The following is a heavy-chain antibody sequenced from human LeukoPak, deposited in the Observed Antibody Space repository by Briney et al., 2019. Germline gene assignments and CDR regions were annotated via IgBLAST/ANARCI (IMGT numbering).Heavy chain of an antibody. CDR2: INPNSGGT. J-gene: IGHJ4*02. CDR3: ASLGYSSGYSVDY. V-gene: IGHV1-2*06. Sequence: ASVKVSCKASGYTFTGYYMHWVRQAPGQGLEWMGRINPNSGGTNYAQKFQGRATMTRDTSISTAYMELSRLRSDDTAVYYCASLGYSSGYSVDYWGQGTLVTVSS. CDR1: GYTFTGYY. D-gene: IGHD3-22*01.